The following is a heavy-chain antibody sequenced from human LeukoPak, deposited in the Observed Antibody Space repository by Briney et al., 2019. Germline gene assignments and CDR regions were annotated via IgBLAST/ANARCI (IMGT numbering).Heavy chain of an antibody. D-gene: IGHD3-3*01. Sequence: SETLSLTCGVSGGSVINTNWWTWVRQPPGKGLEWIGEAHLDGRTNYNPSLESRLTMSVDVSENQVSLKLTSVTAADTAVYYCAREGGFYRPLDYSGQGTLVTVSS. CDR3: AREGGFYRPLDY. CDR1: GGSVINTNW. V-gene: IGHV4-4*02. CDR2: AHLDGRT. J-gene: IGHJ4*02.